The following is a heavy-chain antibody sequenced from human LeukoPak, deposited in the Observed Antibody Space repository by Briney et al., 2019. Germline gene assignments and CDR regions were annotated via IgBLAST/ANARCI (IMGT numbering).Heavy chain of an antibody. CDR3: ARLFDDGTSNTLPLGY. D-gene: IGHD1-14*01. CDR1: GYTFNNYG. V-gene: IGHV1-18*01. Sequence: ASVTVSCKTSGYTFNNYGITWVRQVPGGGLEYMGWVSAYKSKTTFAQKFEGRVTMTTDTSTSTVFMELGSLTSDDTVVYYCARLFDDGTSNTLPLGYWGQGTLVTVSS. CDR2: VSAYKSKT. J-gene: IGHJ4*02.